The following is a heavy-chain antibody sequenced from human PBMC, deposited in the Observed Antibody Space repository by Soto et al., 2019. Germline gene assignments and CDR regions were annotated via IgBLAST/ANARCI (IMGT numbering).Heavy chain of an antibody. V-gene: IGHV1-69*02. J-gene: IGHJ3*02. CDR3: ARPYCSSTSCYNGAFDI. CDR1: GGTFSSYT. D-gene: IGHD2-2*02. Sequence: SVEVSCKACGGTFSSYTISWVRQAPGQGLGWMGRIIPILGIANYAQKFQGRVTITADKSTSTAYMELSSLRSEDTAVYYCARPYCSSTSCYNGAFDIWGQGTMVTVSS. CDR2: IIPILGIA.